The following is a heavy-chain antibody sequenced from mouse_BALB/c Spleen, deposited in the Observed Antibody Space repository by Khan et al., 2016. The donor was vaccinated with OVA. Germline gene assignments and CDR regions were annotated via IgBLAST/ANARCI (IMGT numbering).Heavy chain of an antibody. J-gene: IGHJ2*01. CDR1: GYTFKDYV. V-gene: IGHV9-3-1*01. Sequence: QIQLVQSGPELKKPGETVKISCKAFGYTFKDYVMNWVKKSPGEGLKWMGWMNTYTGEPTYADDFEGRFAFSLETSANTAYLQISSLKDEDTATYFCVRFHGGYWDPGTALTVSS. CDR2: MNTYTGEP. CDR3: VRFHGGY.